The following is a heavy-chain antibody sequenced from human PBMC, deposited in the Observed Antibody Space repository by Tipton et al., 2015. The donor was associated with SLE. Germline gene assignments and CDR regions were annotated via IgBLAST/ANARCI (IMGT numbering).Heavy chain of an antibody. D-gene: IGHD3-10*01. CDR2: INTYNGVT. CDR1: GYSFLDFS. Sequence: QSGAEVKKPGASVMVSCKASGYSFLDFSITWVRQAPGQGLEWVGWINTYNGVTSYAQKFQDRVTVTTDTSTTTAYMELRSLRSDDTAVYYCARSYYGSRHYYTHADHWGQGTQVTVSS. J-gene: IGHJ4*02. V-gene: IGHV1-18*01. CDR3: ARSYYGSRHYYTHADH.